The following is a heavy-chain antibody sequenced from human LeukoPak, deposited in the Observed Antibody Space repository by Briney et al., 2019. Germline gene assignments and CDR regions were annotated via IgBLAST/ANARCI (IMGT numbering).Heavy chain of an antibody. V-gene: IGHV4-34*01. Sequence: KTSETLSLTCCVHGGSFNDYSWTWIRQSPGKGLEWIGEINHSGSATYNPSLQSRFTMSVDASKNQFSLRLSSVTAADTAVYYCARLGLYTSSWHRYYYFDYWGQGTLVTVSS. CDR1: GGSFNDYS. J-gene: IGHJ4*02. CDR2: INHSGSA. CDR3: ARLGLYTSSWHRYYYFDY. D-gene: IGHD6-13*01.